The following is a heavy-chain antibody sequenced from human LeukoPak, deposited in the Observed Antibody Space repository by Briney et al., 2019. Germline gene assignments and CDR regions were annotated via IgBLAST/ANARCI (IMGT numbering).Heavy chain of an antibody. CDR1: GFTFYDYA. CDR2: ISWNSGSI. D-gene: IGHD2-2*03. V-gene: IGHV3-9*01. CDR3: AKDLDETHYYGMDV. J-gene: IGHJ6*02. Sequence: GRSLSLSCAASGFTFYDYAMHWVRQAPGKGLEWVSGISWNSGSIGYADPVKGRFTISRDNAKNSLYLKMNSLRAEDTALYYCAKDLDETHYYGMDVWGQGTTVTVSS.